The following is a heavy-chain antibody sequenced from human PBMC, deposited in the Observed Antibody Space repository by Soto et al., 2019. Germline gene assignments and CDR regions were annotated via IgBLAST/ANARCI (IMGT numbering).Heavy chain of an antibody. Sequence: EVQLVESGGGLVQPGGSLRLSCAASGFTFSDHYMDWVRQAPGKGLEWVGRTRNKPNSYTTDYAASVRGRFTVSSDDSKSSLYLQMNSLKPEDTAVYYCAMEGSGPGWTWGQGTLVTVSS. D-gene: IGHD3-10*01. CDR3: AMEGSGPGWT. V-gene: IGHV3-72*01. CDR2: TRNKPNSYTT. J-gene: IGHJ5*02. CDR1: GFTFSDHY.